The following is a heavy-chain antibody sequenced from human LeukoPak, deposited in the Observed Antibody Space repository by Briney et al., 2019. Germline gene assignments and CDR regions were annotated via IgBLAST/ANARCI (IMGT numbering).Heavy chain of an antibody. V-gene: IGHV3-23*01. CDR2: IGNSGGST. Sequence: GGSLRLSCVASGFTFSTYAMNWVRQAPGKGLEWVLAIGNSGGSTYYADSVKGRFTVSRDNSKNTLYLQMNSLRTEDTAVYYCAVITMVRYFDFWGQGTLVTVSS. D-gene: IGHD3-10*01. J-gene: IGHJ4*02. CDR3: AVITMVRYFDF. CDR1: GFTFSTYA.